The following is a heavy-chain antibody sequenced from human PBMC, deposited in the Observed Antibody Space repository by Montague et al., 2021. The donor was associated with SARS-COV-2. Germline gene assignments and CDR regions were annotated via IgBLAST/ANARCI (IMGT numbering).Heavy chain of an antibody. Sequence: SLRLSCAASGFTFSTYWMSWVRQAPGKGLEWVADMKQDGSEKYYVDSVKGRFTISRDNAKSLLYLEMNSLRAEDTAVYYCARDEGSHLIYYYDSSGYYVYWGQGTPVTVSS. J-gene: IGHJ4*02. V-gene: IGHV3-7*03. CDR1: GFTFSTYW. CDR3: ARDEGSHLIYYYDSSGYYVY. CDR2: MKQDGSEK. D-gene: IGHD3-22*01.